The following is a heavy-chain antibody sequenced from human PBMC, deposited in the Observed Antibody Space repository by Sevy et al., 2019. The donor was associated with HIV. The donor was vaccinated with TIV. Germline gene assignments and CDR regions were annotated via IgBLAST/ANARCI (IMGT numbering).Heavy chain of an antibody. J-gene: IGHJ4*02. CDR1: GFTFSSYA. D-gene: IGHD6-19*01. V-gene: IGHV3-30-3*01. CDR2: ISYDGSNK. Sequence: GGSLRLSCAASGFTFSSYAMHWVRLAPGKGLEWVAVISYDGSNKYYADSVKGRFTISRDNSKNTLYLQMNSLRAEDTAVYYCARLKSQWLPTDYWGQGTLVTVSS. CDR3: ARLKSQWLPTDY.